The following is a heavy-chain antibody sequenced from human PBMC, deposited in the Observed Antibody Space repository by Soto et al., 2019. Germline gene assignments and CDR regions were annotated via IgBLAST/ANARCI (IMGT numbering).Heavy chain of an antibody. J-gene: IGHJ6*02. CDR1: GFTFSNAW. CDR3: ARDLRYFDLSSYGMDV. V-gene: IGHV3-15*01. CDR2: IKSKTDGGTT. D-gene: IGHD3-9*01. Sequence: EVQLVESGGGLVKPGGSLRLSCAASGFTFSNAWMSWVRQAPGKGLEWVGRIKSKTDGGTTDYAAPVKGRFTISRDDSKNTLYLQMNSLRAEDTAVYYCARDLRYFDLSSYGMDVWGQGTTVTVSS.